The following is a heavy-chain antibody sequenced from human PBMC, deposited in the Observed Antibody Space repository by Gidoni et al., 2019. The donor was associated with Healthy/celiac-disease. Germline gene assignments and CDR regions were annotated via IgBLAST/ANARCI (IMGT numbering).Heavy chain of an antibody. J-gene: IGHJ4*02. CDR2: LNHSGST. Sequence: QVQLQQWGAGLLKPSETLSLTCAVYGGSFSGYYWRWIRQPPGKGLEWIGELNHSGSTNYNPALKSRVTISVDTSKNQFSLKLSSVPAADTAVYYCARGYCSGGSCYRIDYWGQGTLVTVSS. V-gene: IGHV4-34*01. CDR1: GGSFSGYY. D-gene: IGHD2-15*01. CDR3: ARGYCSGGSCYRIDY.